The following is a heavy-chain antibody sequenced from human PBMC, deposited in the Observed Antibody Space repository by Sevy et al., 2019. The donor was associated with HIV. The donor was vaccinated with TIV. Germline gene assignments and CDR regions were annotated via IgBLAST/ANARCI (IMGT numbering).Heavy chain of an antibody. CDR3: AREVSSSRGDLDN. D-gene: IGHD6-13*01. J-gene: IGHJ4*02. CDR1: GFTFNDYY. Sequence: GALRLSCAASGFTFNDYYMTWIRQAPGKGLEWVSYISNSGNTIKYADSVKGRFTISRDNAKNSLYLQMNSLRAEDTAVYYCAREVSSSRGDLDNWGQGTLVTVSS. V-gene: IGHV3-11*01. CDR2: ISNSGNTI.